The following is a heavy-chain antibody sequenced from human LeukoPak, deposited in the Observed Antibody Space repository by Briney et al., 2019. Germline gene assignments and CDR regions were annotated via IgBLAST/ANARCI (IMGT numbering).Heavy chain of an antibody. V-gene: IGHV3-9*01. CDR2: ISWNSGSI. CDR3: AKTHYDSSGYYDY. Sequence: GRSLRLSCAASGFTFDDYAMHWVRQAPGKGLEWVSGISWNSGSIGYADSVKGRFTISRDNAKNSQYLQMNSLRAEDTALYYCAKTHYDSSGYYDYWGQGTLVTVSS. D-gene: IGHD3-22*01. CDR1: GFTFDDYA. J-gene: IGHJ4*02.